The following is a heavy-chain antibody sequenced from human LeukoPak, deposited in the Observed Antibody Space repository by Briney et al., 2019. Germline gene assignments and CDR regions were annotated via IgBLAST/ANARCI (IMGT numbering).Heavy chain of an antibody. J-gene: IGHJ1*01. CDR1: GGSISSSSYY. CDR2: IYYSGST. D-gene: IGHD2-15*01. Sequence: SETLSLTCTVSGGSISSSSYYWGWIRQPPGKGLEWIGSIYYSGSTYYNPSLKSRVTISVDTSKNQFSLKLSSVTAADTAVYYCARVGGGNPWDQYFQHWGQGTLVTVSS. CDR3: ARVGGGNPWDQYFQH. V-gene: IGHV4-39*07.